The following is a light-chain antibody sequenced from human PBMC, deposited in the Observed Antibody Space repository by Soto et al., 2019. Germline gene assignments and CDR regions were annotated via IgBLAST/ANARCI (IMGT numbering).Light chain of an antibody. J-gene: IGKJ1*01. CDR2: AAS. CDR1: QSISSY. V-gene: IGKV1-39*01. Sequence: IQLTQSPSYRSASVGHRLTITCSASQSISSYLNWYQQKPGKAPKLLIYAASSLQSGVPSRFSGSGSGTDFTLTISSLQPEDFATYYCQQSYSTPPTFGQGTKVDIK. CDR3: QQSYSTPPT.